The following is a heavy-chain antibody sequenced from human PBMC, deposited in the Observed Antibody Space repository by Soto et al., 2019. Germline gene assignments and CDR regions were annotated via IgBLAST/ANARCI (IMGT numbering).Heavy chain of an antibody. Sequence: EVQLVESGGGLVQPGGSLRLSCAASGFTFSSYSMNWVRQAQGKGLEWVSYISSSSSTIYYADSVKGRFTISRDNAKNSLYLQMNSLRAEDTAVYYCAPRDILTGYFHWGQGTLVTVSS. V-gene: IGHV3-48*01. CDR1: GFTFSSYS. CDR2: ISSSSSTI. D-gene: IGHD3-9*01. CDR3: APRDILTGYFH. J-gene: IGHJ4*02.